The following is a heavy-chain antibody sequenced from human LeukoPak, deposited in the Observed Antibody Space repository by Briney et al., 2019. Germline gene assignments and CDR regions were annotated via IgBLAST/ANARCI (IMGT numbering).Heavy chain of an antibody. V-gene: IGHV4-59*01. Sequence: SETLSLTCTVSGGSISSYYWSWIRQPPGKGLEWIGYIYYSGSTNYNPSLKSRVTISVDTSKNQFSLKLSSVTAADTAVYYCATRATGWFVELLGDYWGQGTLVTVSS. J-gene: IGHJ4*02. CDR3: ATRATGWFVELLGDY. D-gene: IGHD3-10*01. CDR1: GGSISSYY. CDR2: IYYSGST.